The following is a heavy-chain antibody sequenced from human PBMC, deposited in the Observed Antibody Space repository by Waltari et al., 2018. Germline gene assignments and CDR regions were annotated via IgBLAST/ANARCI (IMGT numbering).Heavy chain of an antibody. D-gene: IGHD3-10*01. V-gene: IGHV4-34*01. CDR2: INHSGST. J-gene: IGHJ4*02. CDR1: GGSFSGYY. Sequence: GLLKPSETLSLTCAVYGGSFSGYYWSWIRQPPGKGLEWIGEINHSGSTNYNPSLKSRVTISVDTSKNQFSLKLSSVTAADTAVYYCASHGSGNANLSWGQGTLVTVSS. CDR3: ASHGSGNANLS.